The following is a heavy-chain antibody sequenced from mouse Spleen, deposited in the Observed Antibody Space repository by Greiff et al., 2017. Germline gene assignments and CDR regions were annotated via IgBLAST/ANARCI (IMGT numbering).Heavy chain of an antibody. CDR3: ARSKLGLRGFAY. D-gene: IGHD3-1*01. Sequence: VQLKESGPGLVKPSQSLSLTCTVTGYSITSDYAWNWIRQFPGNKLEWMGYISYSGSTSYNPSLKSRISITRDTSKNQFFLQLNSVTTEDTATYYCARSKLGLRGFAYWGQGTLVTVSA. J-gene: IGHJ3*01. CDR1: GYSITSDYA. V-gene: IGHV3-2*02. CDR2: ISYSGST.